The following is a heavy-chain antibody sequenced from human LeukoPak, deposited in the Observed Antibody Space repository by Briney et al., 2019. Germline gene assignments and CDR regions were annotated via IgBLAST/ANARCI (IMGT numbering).Heavy chain of an antibody. Sequence: QPGGSLRLSCAASGFTFSSYWMHWVRQAPGKGLVWVSRINSDGSSTSYADSVKGRFTISRDNAKNTLYLQMSSLRAEDTAVYYCARDQVVVPAAMQFDPWGQGTLVTVSS. CDR3: ARDQVVVPAAMQFDP. J-gene: IGHJ5*02. CDR2: INSDGSST. D-gene: IGHD2-2*01. V-gene: IGHV3-74*01. CDR1: GFTFSSYW.